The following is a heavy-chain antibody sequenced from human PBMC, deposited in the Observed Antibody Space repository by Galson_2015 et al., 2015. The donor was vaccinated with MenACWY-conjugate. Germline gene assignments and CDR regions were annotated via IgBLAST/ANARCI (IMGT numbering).Heavy chain of an antibody. CDR3: ARNGDYIGIDY. Sequence: VKVSCKASGYTFTRSSINWVRQAPGQGLEWMGWLNTDTGKPNYAQGFTGRFVFSLDTSVSTAYLQISSLRAEDTAVYYCARNGDYIGIDYWGQGTLVTVSS. V-gene: IGHV7-4-1*02. CDR2: LNTDTGKP. D-gene: IGHD4-17*01. J-gene: IGHJ4*02. CDR1: GYTFTRSS.